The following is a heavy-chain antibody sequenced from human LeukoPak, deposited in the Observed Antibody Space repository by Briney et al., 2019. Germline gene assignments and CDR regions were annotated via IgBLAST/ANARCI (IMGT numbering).Heavy chain of an antibody. V-gene: IGHV4-4*02. CDR3: ARGGDRSFDY. J-gene: IGHJ4*02. CDR2: IHHSGSI. Sequence: SETLSLTCAVSGVSISSNLWWTWVRQPPGKGLEWIAEIHHSGSINYNPSLKSRVTISVDKAKNQFSLNLNSVTAADTAVYYCARGGDRSFDYWGQGALVTVSS. D-gene: IGHD3-10*01. CDR1: GVSISSNLW.